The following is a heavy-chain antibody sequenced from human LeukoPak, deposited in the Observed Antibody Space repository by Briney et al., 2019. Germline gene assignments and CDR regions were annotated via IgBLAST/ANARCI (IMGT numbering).Heavy chain of an antibody. Sequence: ASVKVSCKASGYTFTSYGISWVRQAPGQGLEWMGWISAYNGNTNYAQKLQGRVTMTTDTSTSTAYMELRSLRSDDTAVYYCASCGYGGCTYNWFDPWGQGTLVTVSS. V-gene: IGHV1-18*01. CDR2: ISAYNGNT. CDR3: ASCGYGGCTYNWFDP. CDR1: GYTFTSYG. D-gene: IGHD4-23*01. J-gene: IGHJ5*02.